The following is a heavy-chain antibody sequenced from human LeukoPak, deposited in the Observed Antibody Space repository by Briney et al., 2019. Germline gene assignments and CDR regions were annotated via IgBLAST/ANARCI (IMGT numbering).Heavy chain of an antibody. CDR1: GGSISSGGYS. V-gene: IGHV4-30-2*01. J-gene: IGHJ4*02. D-gene: IGHD1-26*01. CDR3: ARGAPWDPPDY. Sequence: PTKTLCLTCAVSGGSISSGGYSWSWLRQPPGKGLEWIGYIYHSGSTYYNPSLKSRVTISVDRSKNQFSLKLSSVTAADTAVYYCARGAPWDPPDYWGQGTLVTVSS. CDR2: IYHSGST.